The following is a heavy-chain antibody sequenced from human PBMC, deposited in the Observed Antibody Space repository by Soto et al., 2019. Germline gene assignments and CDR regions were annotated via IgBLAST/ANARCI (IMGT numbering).Heavy chain of an antibody. CDR1: RFRFSSYV. CDR3: SKDSNKYSSSLQDCYFDY. Sequence: GRSLRLSCAPSRFRFSSYVMSWVRQAPGKGREGLSGIRGGGSNTFYTDCVKRRLTISRDNSKNTLLFQITSLRAEDTSVYYFSKDSNKYSSSLQDCYFDYWGQGIGVTVSS. J-gene: IGHJ4*01. D-gene: IGHD4-4*01. CDR2: IRGGGSNT. V-gene: IGHV3-23*01.